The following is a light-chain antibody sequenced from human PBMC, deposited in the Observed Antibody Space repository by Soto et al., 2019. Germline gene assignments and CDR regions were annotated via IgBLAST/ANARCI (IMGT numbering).Light chain of an antibody. Sequence: EIVLTQSPATLSLSPGERVTLSCRASQRVSSYLAWYQQKPGQAPRLLIHDASNRATGIPVRFSGSGSGTDFTLTISRLAPEDFAVYYCQQRTNWPPSFGQGTRLEIK. CDR2: DAS. V-gene: IGKV3-11*01. CDR3: QQRTNWPPS. J-gene: IGKJ5*01. CDR1: QRVSSY.